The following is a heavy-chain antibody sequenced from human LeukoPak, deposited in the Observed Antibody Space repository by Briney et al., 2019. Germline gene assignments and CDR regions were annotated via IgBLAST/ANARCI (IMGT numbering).Heavy chain of an antibody. Sequence: GGSLRLSCAASGFTVSSNYMSWVRQAPGKGLEWVSVIYSGGSTYYADSVKGRFTISRDNSKNTLYLQMNSLRAEDTAVYYCARDPLDYGGGDYWGQGTLVTVSS. CDR1: GFTVSSNY. CDR3: ARDPLDYGGGDY. V-gene: IGHV3-66*01. J-gene: IGHJ4*02. D-gene: IGHD4-23*01. CDR2: IYSGGST.